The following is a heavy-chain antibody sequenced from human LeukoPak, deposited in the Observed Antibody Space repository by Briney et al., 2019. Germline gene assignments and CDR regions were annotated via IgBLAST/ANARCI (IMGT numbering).Heavy chain of an antibody. Sequence: GGSLRLSCAASGFTFSSYNMNWVRQAPGKGLEWVSYISISGSTIYYADSVKGRFTISRDNSKNTLYLQMNSLRAEDTAVYYCAKRQAATSLDYWGQGTLVTVSS. D-gene: IGHD6-25*01. CDR3: AKRQAATSLDY. J-gene: IGHJ4*02. V-gene: IGHV3-48*01. CDR2: ISISGSTI. CDR1: GFTFSSYN.